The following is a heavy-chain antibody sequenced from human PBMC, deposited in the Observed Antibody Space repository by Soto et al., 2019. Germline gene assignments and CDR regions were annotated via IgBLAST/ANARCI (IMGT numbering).Heavy chain of an antibody. CDR3: GKVLVGATGHTDSDS. CDR2: IDYNGVT. D-gene: IGHD2-15*01. CDR1: DGSIYRSGYY. V-gene: IGHV4-39*01. J-gene: IGHJ4*02. Sequence: SETLSPTCTVSDGSIYRSGYYWGWIRQPPGRGLEWIGNIDYNGVTYSNPSLKSRVTISRDTSKNQFSLKLTSVTAADTALYYCGKVLVGATGHTDSDSWGPGTLVTVSS.